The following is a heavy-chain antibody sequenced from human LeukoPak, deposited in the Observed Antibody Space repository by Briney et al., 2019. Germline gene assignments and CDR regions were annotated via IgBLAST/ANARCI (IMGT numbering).Heavy chain of an antibody. CDR1: GGSVSSGSYY. CDR2: IYYSGST. V-gene: IGHV4-61*01. Sequence: SETLSLTCTVSGGSVSSGSYYWSWIRQPPGKGLEWIGYIYYSGSTNYNPSLKSRVTISVDTSKNQFSLKLSSVTAADTAVYYCAREVGYEGSGSYFDAFDIWGQGTMVTVSS. CDR3: AREVGYEGSGSYFDAFDI. D-gene: IGHD3-10*01. J-gene: IGHJ3*02.